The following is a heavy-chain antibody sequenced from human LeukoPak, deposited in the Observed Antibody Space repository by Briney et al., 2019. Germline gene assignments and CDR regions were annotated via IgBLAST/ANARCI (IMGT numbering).Heavy chain of an antibody. J-gene: IGHJ4*02. D-gene: IGHD6-13*01. V-gene: IGHV4-59*01. Sequence: SETLSLTCTVSGGSISGDYWSWIRQSLQGLEWIGYIYYSGSTNYNPSLKSRVTISVDTSKNQFSLKLSSVTAADTAVYYCARGLAAAGTSYFDYWGQGTLVTVSS. CDR2: IYYSGST. CDR3: ARGLAAAGTSYFDY. CDR1: GGSISGDY.